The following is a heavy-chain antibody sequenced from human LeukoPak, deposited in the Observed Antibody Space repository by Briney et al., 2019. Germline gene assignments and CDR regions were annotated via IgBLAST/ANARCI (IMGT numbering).Heavy chain of an antibody. CDR1: GFTFSSYA. Sequence: GGSLRLSCAASGFTFSSYAMSWVRQAPGKGLVWVSRINTDGSTTNYADSVKGRFTISRDNAKNTLYLQMNSLRAEDTAVYYCPRVGYCATTSCRTAFDIWGQGTMVTVSS. CDR3: PRVGYCATTSCRTAFDI. V-gene: IGHV3-74*01. J-gene: IGHJ3*02. D-gene: IGHD2-2*01. CDR2: INTDGSTT.